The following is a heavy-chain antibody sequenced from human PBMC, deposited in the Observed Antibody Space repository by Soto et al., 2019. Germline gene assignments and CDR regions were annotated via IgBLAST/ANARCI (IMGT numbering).Heavy chain of an antibody. CDR3: ARDHPITMVRGGIIGTDV. CDR1: GGSISSGGYY. D-gene: IGHD3-10*01. CDR2: IYYSGST. V-gene: IGHV4-31*03. Sequence: PSETLSLTCTVSGGSISSGGYYWSWIRQHPGKGLEWIGYIYYSGSTYYNPSLKSRVTISVDTSKNQFSLKLSSVTAADTAVYYCARDHPITMVRGGIIGTDVWGQGTTVTVSS. J-gene: IGHJ6*02.